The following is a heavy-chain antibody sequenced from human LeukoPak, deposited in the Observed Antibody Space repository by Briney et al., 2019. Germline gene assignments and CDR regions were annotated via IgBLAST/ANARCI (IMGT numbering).Heavy chain of an antibody. V-gene: IGHV3-33*01. CDR3: ATDRNSGKYYDY. CDR2: IYYDGSNQ. Sequence: GGSLRLSCVVSGLRFRNYGMHWVRRAPGKGLEWVAVIYYDGSNQYYADSVKGRFTVSRDNAKNTLYLQMDSLRAEDTAVYYCATDRNSGKYYDYWGQGTLVTVSS. J-gene: IGHJ4*02. CDR1: GLRFRNYG. D-gene: IGHD1-26*01.